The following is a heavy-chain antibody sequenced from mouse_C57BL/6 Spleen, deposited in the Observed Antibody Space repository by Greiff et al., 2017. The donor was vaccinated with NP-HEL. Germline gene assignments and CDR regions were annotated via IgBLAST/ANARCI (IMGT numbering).Heavy chain of an antibody. J-gene: IGHJ2*01. CDR1: GFTFSSYA. Sequence: EVMLVESGGGLVKPGGSLKLSCAASGFTFSSYAMSWVRQTPEKRLEWVATISDGGSYTYYPDNVKGRFTISRDNAKNNLYLQMSQLKSEDTAMYYCAREGITTVVADFDYWGQGTTLTVSS. CDR2: ISDGGSYT. D-gene: IGHD1-1*01. CDR3: AREGITTVVADFDY. V-gene: IGHV5-4*01.